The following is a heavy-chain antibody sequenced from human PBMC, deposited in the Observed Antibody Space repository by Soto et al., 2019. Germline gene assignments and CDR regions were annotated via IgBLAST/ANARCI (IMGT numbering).Heavy chain of an antibody. Sequence: QVQLQESGPGLVAPSQTLSLTCTVSGGSMSSGDYYWSWIRQHPGKGLEWIGYIYYSGSTYYNPSRQSRVTISVDTSKNQFSLKLRSVTATDTAVYYCARTPTPGDFDYWGQGTLVTVSP. D-gene: IGHD4-17*01. CDR2: IYYSGST. V-gene: IGHV4-31*03. CDR3: ARTPTPGDFDY. CDR1: GGSMSSGDYY. J-gene: IGHJ4*02.